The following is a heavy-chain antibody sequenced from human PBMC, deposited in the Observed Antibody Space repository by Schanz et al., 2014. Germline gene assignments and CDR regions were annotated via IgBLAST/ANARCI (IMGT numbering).Heavy chain of an antibody. CDR3: ARAPTAYCSDTSCLGTPFDY. J-gene: IGHJ4*02. CDR1: GYTFFSYS. D-gene: IGHD2-2*01. Sequence: QVQLVQSGAEVKKPGASVKVSCKASGYTFFSYSMHWVRQAPGQGLEWMGIINPSGGGTSYALRFQDRVTVTRDTSRSTVYMELSSLRSEDTAVYYCARAPTAYCSDTSCLGTPFDYWGQGTLVTVSS. CDR2: INPSGGGT. V-gene: IGHV1-46*03.